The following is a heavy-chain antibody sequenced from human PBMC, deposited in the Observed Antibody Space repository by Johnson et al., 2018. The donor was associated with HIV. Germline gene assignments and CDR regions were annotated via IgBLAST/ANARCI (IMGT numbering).Heavy chain of an antibody. CDR3: AKDKSNAFDI. CDR2: ISYDGSNK. CDR1: GFTFSSYG. V-gene: IGHV3-30*18. Sequence: QVQLVESGGGVVQPGRSLRLSCAASGFTFSSYGMHWVRQAPGKGLEWVAVISYDGSNKYYADSMKGRFTISRDNSKNTLYLQMNSLRAEDTAVYYCAKDKSNAFDIWGQGTMVTVSS. J-gene: IGHJ3*02.